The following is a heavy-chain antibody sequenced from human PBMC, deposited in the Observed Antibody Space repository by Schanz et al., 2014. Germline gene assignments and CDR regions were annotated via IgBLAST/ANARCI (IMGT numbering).Heavy chain of an antibody. CDR1: GGSVSSGGDY. D-gene: IGHD4-17*01. CDR3: ARDRGHGDLPGDI. Sequence: QVQLQESGPGLVKPSQTLSLTCTVSGGSVSSGGDYWSWIRQHPGKGLEWIGFISYSGVTYYNPSLKSRVTISVDTSKNQFSLNLSSATAADTAVYYCARDRGHGDLPGDIWGQGTMVTVSS. J-gene: IGHJ3*02. CDR2: ISYSGVT. V-gene: IGHV4-31*03.